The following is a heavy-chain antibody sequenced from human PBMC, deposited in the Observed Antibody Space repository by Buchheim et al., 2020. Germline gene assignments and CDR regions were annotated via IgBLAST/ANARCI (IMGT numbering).Heavy chain of an antibody. J-gene: IGHJ2*01. Sequence: QVQLVESGGGLVKPGGSLRLSCAASGFTFSDYYMSWIRQAPGKGLEWVSYISSSSSYTNYADSVKGRFTISRANAKNSLYLQMNSLRAEDTAVYYCARRSQYYDFWSGYPMYWYFDLWGRGTL. V-gene: IGHV3-11*06. CDR2: ISSSSSYT. CDR3: ARRSQYYDFWSGYPMYWYFDL. D-gene: IGHD3-3*01. CDR1: GFTFSDYY.